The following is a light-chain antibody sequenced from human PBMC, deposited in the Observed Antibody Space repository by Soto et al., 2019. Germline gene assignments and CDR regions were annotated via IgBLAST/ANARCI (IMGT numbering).Light chain of an antibody. CDR2: AAS. Sequence: DIQLTQSPPSLSATVGDRVTITCRASQTIDSYLNWFQQKPGMAPKLLIYAASELQSGVPSRFRGSGSGTDFTLTIDTLQPDDFASYYCQQTRSGITFGQGTRLEI. J-gene: IGKJ5*01. V-gene: IGKV1-39*01. CDR3: QQTRSGIT. CDR1: QTIDSY.